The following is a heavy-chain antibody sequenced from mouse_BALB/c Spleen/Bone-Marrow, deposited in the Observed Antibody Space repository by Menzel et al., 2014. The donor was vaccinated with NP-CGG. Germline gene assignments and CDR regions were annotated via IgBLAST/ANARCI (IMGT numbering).Heavy chain of an antibody. D-gene: IGHD2-14*01. CDR3: ARAGFRYDGGYAMDY. V-gene: IGHV3-8*02. J-gene: IGHJ4*01. CDR2: ISHSGST. Sequence: EVQRVESGPSLVKPSQTLSLTCSVTGDSITSGYWNWIRKFPGNKLEYMGYISHSGSTYYYPSLNSRISITRDTSKNXYYLQLNSVTTEDTATYYCARAGFRYDGGYAMDYWGQGTSVTVSS. CDR1: GDSITSGY.